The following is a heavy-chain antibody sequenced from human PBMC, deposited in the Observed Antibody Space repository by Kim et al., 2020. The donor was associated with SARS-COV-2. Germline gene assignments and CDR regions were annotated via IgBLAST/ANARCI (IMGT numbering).Heavy chain of an antibody. D-gene: IGHD1-26*01. CDR1: GGSLSSYY. Sequence: SETLSLTCTVSGGSLSSYYWSWFRQPPGKGLEWIGSIYYSGTTYYNPSPKTGVTTSAEPSQNQFSLKLSSVTAADTAANYCAGHLLSVGSKYFDTWGRGT. J-gene: IGHJ2*01. CDR2: IYYSGTT. CDR3: AGHLLSVGSKYFDT. V-gene: IGHV4-59*08.